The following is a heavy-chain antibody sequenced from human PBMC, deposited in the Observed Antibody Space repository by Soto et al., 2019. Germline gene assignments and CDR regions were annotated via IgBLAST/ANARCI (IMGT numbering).Heavy chain of an antibody. CDR2: IYSGGST. D-gene: IGHD1-1*01. V-gene: IGHV3-53*01. CDR1: KFHVNRKY. Sequence: SLNLSCATSKFHVNRKYMTWVRQVPGKGLEWVSVIYSGGSTYYADSVNGRFTISRDNSKNTLYLQMNSLRAEDTAVYYCARDVRLLNGNYGMDVWGQGT. CDR3: ARDVRLLNGNYGMDV. J-gene: IGHJ6*02.